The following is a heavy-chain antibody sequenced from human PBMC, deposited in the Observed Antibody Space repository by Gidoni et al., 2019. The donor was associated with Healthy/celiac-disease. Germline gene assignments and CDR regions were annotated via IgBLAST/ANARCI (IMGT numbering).Heavy chain of an antibody. J-gene: IGHJ4*02. V-gene: IGHV4-34*01. D-gene: IGHD2-2*02. CDR2: INHSGST. CDR1: GGPFSGYY. CDR3: ARLAICSSTSCYMRWWYFDY. Sequence: QVQLQQWGAGLLKPSETLSLTCAVYGGPFSGYYWSWLRQPPGKGLEWIGEINHSGSTNYNPSLKSRVTISVDTSKNQFSLKLSSVTAADTAVYYCARLAICSSTSCYMRWWYFDYWGQGTLVTVSS.